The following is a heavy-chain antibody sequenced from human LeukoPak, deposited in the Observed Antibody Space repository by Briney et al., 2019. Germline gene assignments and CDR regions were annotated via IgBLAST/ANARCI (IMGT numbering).Heavy chain of an antibody. D-gene: IGHD6-13*01. V-gene: IGHV3-53*01. J-gene: IGHJ4*02. CDR2: MYSGGST. CDR3: TTAGYSRYA. Sequence: GGSLTLSCAASGFTVSSSYMSWVRQAPGKGLEWISVMYSGGSTYYAGSVKGRFSLSRDNSKNPLYLRMNSLRAEDTAVYYCTTAGYSRYAGGQGTLVTVSS. CDR1: GFTVSSSY.